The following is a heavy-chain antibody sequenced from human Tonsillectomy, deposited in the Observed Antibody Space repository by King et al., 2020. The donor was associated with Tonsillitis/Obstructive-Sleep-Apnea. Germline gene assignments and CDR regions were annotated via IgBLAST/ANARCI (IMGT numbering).Heavy chain of an antibody. CDR2: ISSNGGST. D-gene: IGHD4-11*01. V-gene: IGHV3-64*01. CDR1: GFTFSSYA. Sequence: VQLVESGGGLVQPGGSLRLSCAASGFTFSSYAMHWVRQAPGKGLEYGSAISSNGGSTYCANSVRGRFTISRDNSKNTLYLQMGSLRAEDMTVYYCARGRAMTTLTAAGVEYYYYGMDVWGQGTTVTVSS. J-gene: IGHJ6*02. CDR3: ARGRAMTTLTAAGVEYYYYGMDV.